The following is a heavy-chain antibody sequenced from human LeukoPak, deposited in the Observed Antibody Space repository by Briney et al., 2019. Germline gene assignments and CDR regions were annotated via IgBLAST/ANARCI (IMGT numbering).Heavy chain of an antibody. Sequence: ASVKVSCKASGYTFTTYAMHWVRQAPGQRLEWMGWINAGNGNTKYSQKFQGSVTITRDTSASTAYMELSSLRSEDTAVYYCAKEHGSGSYFPWGQGTLVTVSS. CDR2: INAGNGNT. D-gene: IGHD3-10*01. CDR3: AKEHGSGSYFP. V-gene: IGHV1-3*01. J-gene: IGHJ5*02. CDR1: GYTFTTYA.